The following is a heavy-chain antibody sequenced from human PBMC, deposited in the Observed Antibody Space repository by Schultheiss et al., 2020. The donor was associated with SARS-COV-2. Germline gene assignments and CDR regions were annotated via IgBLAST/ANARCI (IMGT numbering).Heavy chain of an antibody. J-gene: IGHJ4*02. V-gene: IGHV1-2*02. CDR2: INPNSGGT. D-gene: IGHD3-16*02. CDR1: GYTFTGYY. Sequence: ASVKVSCKASGYTFTGYYMHWVRQAPGQGLEWMGWINPNSGGTNYAQKFQGRVTMTRDTSISTAYMELSSLRSDDTAVYYCARDLVDDYVWGSYLGYWGQGTLVTVSS. CDR3: ARDLVDDYVWGSYLGY.